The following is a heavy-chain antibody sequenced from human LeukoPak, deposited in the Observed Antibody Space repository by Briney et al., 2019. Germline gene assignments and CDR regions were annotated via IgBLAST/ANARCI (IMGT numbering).Heavy chain of an antibody. CDR3: AKLGDASCYSRADS. J-gene: IGHJ4*02. Sequence: GGSLRLSCAASGFPFTTYGFHWVRQAPGKGLEWVAVIWFDGSKTYYADSVKGRFTISRDNSKNTLYLQMNSPRAGDTALYYCAKLGDASCYSRADSWGQGTLVTVSS. CDR2: IWFDGSKT. CDR1: GFPFTTYG. V-gene: IGHV3-33*03. D-gene: IGHD2-2*01.